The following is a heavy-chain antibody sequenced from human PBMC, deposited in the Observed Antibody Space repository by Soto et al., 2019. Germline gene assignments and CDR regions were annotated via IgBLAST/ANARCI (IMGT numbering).Heavy chain of an antibody. D-gene: IGHD2-8*01. V-gene: IGHV3-53*04. J-gene: IGHJ4*02. CDR3: ASRPPLQYCATVSCPLDY. Sequence: GGSLRLSCVVSGLTVSSASMTWVRQAPGKGLELVSIIYGGVSAFYADSVNGRFTTSRPNSENTLFLQMNSLRTDDTAVYYCASRPPLQYCATVSCPLDYWGQGTRVTVSS. CDR1: GLTVSSAS. CDR2: IYGGVSA.